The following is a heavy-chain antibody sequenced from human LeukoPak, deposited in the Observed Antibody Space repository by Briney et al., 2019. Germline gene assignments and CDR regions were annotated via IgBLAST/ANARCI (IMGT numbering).Heavy chain of an antibody. CDR3: AREGYYGSGSPPSLYFDY. CDR1: GFAFSSYG. J-gene: IGHJ4*02. CDR2: IWYDGSNE. V-gene: IGHV3-33*01. Sequence: GRSLRLSCTASGFAFSSYGMHWVRQAPGKGLEWVAVIWYDGSNEYYADSVKGRFTISRDNSRSTLYLQMNSLRPEDTAIYYCAREGYYGSGSPPSLYFDYWGQGTLVTVSS. D-gene: IGHD3-10*01.